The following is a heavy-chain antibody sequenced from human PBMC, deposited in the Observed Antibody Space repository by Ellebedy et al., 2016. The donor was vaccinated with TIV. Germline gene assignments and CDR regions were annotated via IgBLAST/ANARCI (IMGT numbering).Heavy chain of an antibody. CDR2: INPNSGGT. CDR3: ARNDGSGWYFGPDY. V-gene: IGHV1-2*02. CDR1: GYTFTGYY. Sequence: ASVKVSCKASGYTFTGYYMHWVRQAPGQGLEWMGWINPNSGGTNYAQKFQGRVTMTRDTSISTAYMELSRLRSDDTAVYYCARNDGSGWYFGPDYWGQGTLVTVSS. D-gene: IGHD6-19*01. J-gene: IGHJ4*02.